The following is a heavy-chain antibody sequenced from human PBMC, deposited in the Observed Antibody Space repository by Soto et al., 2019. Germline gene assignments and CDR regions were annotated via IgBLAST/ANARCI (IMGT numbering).Heavy chain of an antibody. J-gene: IGHJ6*02. D-gene: IGHD3-22*01. Sequence: PSETLSLTCTVSGGSISSSSYYWGWIRQPPGKGLEWIGSIYYSGSTYYNPSLKSRVTISVDTSKNQFSLKLSSVTAADTAVYYCARYDSSGYYYSYYYYYGMDVWGQGTTVT. V-gene: IGHV4-39*01. CDR2: IYYSGST. CDR3: ARYDSSGYYYSYYYYYGMDV. CDR1: GGSISSSSYY.